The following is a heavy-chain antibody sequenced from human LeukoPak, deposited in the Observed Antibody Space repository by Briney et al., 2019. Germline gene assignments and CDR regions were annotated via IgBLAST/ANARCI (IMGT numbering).Heavy chain of an antibody. CDR3: AGGVGFGSGWYLVF. V-gene: IGHV3-30-3*01. CDR2: TSDDGSTK. D-gene: IGHD6-19*01. Sequence: PGGSLRLSCAASGFTFSSYAMHWVRQAPGRGLEWVAVTSDDGSTKHYADSLRGRFTISRDNSQSTVYLQMDSLKTEDTAVYYCAGGVGFGSGWYLVFWGQGTLVTVSS. CDR1: GFTFSSYA. J-gene: IGHJ4*02.